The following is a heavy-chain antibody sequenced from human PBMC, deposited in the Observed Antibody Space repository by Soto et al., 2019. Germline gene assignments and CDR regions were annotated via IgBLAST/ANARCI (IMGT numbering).Heavy chain of an antibody. D-gene: IGHD6-13*01. J-gene: IGHJ4*02. CDR1: GYIFTNYG. Sequence: ASVKVSCKASGYIFTNYGLSWVRQAPGQGLEWMAWISPYDGNTHYAQNLQGRVTVTTDTSTSTAYMELRSLRSDDTAVYFFARDDRAAAAGTTYYFDYWGQGTLVTVSS. V-gene: IGHV1-18*01. CDR2: ISPYDGNT. CDR3: ARDDRAAAAGTTYYFDY.